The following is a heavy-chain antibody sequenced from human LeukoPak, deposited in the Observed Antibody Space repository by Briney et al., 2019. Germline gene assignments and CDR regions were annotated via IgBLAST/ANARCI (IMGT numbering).Heavy chain of an antibody. V-gene: IGHV4-30-2*01. CDR1: GGSISSGGYS. CDR3: ARGRQRGGYCSSTSCSGRVFDY. Sequence: SETLSLTCAVSGGSISSGGYSWSWIRQPPGQGLEWIGYIYHSGSTNYNPSLKSRVTISVDTSKNQFSLKLSSVTAADTAVYYCARGRQRGGYCSSTSCSGRVFDYWGQGTLVTVSS. CDR2: IYHSGST. D-gene: IGHD2-2*01. J-gene: IGHJ4*02.